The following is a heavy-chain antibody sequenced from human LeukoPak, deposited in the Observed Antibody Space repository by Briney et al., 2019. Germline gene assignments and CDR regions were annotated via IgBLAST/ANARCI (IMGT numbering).Heavy chain of an antibody. CDR1: GGTFSSYA. CDR3: AGGFKSELYGDYFDY. CDR2: IIPIFGTA. V-gene: IGHV1-69*01. J-gene: IGHJ4*02. D-gene: IGHD4-17*01. Sequence: GASVKVSCKASGGTFSSYAISWVRQAPGRGLEWMGGIIPIFGTANYAQKFQGRVTITADESTSTAYMELSSLRSEDTAVYYCAGGFKSELYGDYFDYWGQGTLVTVSS.